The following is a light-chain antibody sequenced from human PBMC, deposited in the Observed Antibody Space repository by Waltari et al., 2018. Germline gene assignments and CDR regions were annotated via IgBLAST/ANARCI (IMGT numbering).Light chain of an antibody. Sequence: QSVLPQPPSVSAAPGQKVTISCSGSLSNIGHYYVSWYHQPPGAAPKILIYDNNKRPSVIPDLFSASKSGTSATLGITGLQIGDEADYYCATWDNSLSEVVFGGGTKLTVL. J-gene: IGLJ2*01. CDR2: DNN. CDR3: ATWDNSLSEVV. V-gene: IGLV1-51*01. CDR1: LSNIGHYY.